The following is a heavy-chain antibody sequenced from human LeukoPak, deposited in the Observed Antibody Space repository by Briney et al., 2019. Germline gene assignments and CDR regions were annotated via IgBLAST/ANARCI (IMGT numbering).Heavy chain of an antibody. CDR1: GFTFSTYG. V-gene: IGHV3-33*01. D-gene: IGHD3-3*01. CDR2: IWFDGSNK. J-gene: IGHJ4*02. Sequence: GGSLRLSCAASGFTFSTYGMHWVRQAPGRGLEWVAVIWFDGSNKYNADSVRNRFSISRDNAKNSLYLQLNSLRAEDTAVYYCARDPPLQFDYWGQGTLVTVSS. CDR3: ARDPPLQFDY.